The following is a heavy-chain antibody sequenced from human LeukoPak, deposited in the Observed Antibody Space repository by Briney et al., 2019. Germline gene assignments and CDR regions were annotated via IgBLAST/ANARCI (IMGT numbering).Heavy chain of an antibody. CDR1: GFTFSSYG. J-gene: IGHJ6*02. D-gene: IGHD3-3*01. CDR3: AKQLYDFWSGYSFYYYYGMDV. Sequence: GGSLRLSCAASGFTFSSYGMHWVRQAPGKGLEWVAVISYDGSNKYYADSVKGRFTIPRDNSKNTLYLQMNSLRAEDTAVYYCAKQLYDFWSGYSFYYYYGMDVWGQGTTVTVSS. V-gene: IGHV3-30*18. CDR2: ISYDGSNK.